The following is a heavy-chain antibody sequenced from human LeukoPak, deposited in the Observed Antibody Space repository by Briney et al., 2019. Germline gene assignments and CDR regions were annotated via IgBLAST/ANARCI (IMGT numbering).Heavy chain of an antibody. CDR3: SRDAKLLPIFGARLDLPFDY. J-gene: IGHJ4*02. Sequence: ASVKVSCKASGYTFTSYGISWVRQAPAQGLEWMGWISAYNGNTNYAQKLQGRVTITRDTYTSTPHGEWKSLRSDARTVYYCSRDAKLLPIFGARLDLPFDYGGQGTLVTVSS. CDR1: GYTFTSYG. V-gene: IGHV1-18*01. D-gene: IGHD3-3*01. CDR2: ISAYNGNT.